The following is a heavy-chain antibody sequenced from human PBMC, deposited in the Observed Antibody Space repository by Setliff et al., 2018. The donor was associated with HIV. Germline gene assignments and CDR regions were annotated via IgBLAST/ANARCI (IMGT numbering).Heavy chain of an antibody. D-gene: IGHD4-17*01. Sequence: LSLTCTVSGGSISSGDYYWSWIRQYPGKGLEWIGYIYYSGSTFYNPSLKSRVTISVDTFKKQFSLKLSSVTAADTAVYYCAREGYGDKRERYFYYMDVWGKGTTVTVSS. J-gene: IGHJ6*03. CDR2: IYYSGST. CDR3: AREGYGDKRERYFYYMDV. V-gene: IGHV4-31*03. CDR1: GGSISSGDYY.